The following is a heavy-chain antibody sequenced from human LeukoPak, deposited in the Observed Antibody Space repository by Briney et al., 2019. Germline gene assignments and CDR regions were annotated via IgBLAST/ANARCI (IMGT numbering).Heavy chain of an antibody. CDR2: IHYSGTT. CDR1: GGSITTYY. Sequence: PSETLSLTCTVSGGSITTYYWSWIRQPPGKGLGWIGYIHYSGTTNYNPSPKSRVTISVDTSKNQFSLKLRSVTAADTAVYYCARGTMMVGPWGQGTLVTVSS. V-gene: IGHV4-59*01. CDR3: ARGTMMVGP. D-gene: IGHD3-22*01. J-gene: IGHJ5*02.